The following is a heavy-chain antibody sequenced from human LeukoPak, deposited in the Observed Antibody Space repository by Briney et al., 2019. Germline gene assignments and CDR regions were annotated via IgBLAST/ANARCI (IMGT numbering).Heavy chain of an antibody. CDR3: ASLGHYCSGTSCYGDY. J-gene: IGHJ4*02. Sequence: SVKVSCKASGGTFSSYAISWVRQAPGQGLEWMGGIIPIFGTANYAQKFQGRVTITTDESTSAAYMELSSLRSEDTAVYYCASLGHYCSGTSCYGDYWGQGTLVTVSS. CDR1: GGTFSSYA. D-gene: IGHD2-2*01. CDR2: IIPIFGTA. V-gene: IGHV1-69*05.